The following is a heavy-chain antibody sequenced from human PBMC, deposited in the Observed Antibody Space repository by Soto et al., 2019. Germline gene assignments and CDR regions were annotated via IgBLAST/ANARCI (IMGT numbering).Heavy chain of an antibody. V-gene: IGHV3-15*07. CDR3: TTGLRFLEWLADYYYDMDV. J-gene: IGHJ6*02. Sequence: GGSLRLSCAASGFTFNNAWMNWVRQAPGKGLEWVGRIKSKTDGGTTDYAAPVKGRFTISRDDSKNTLYLQMNSLKTEDTAVYYCTTGLRFLEWLADYYYDMDVWGQGTTVTVSS. CDR2: IKSKTDGGTT. CDR1: GFTFNNAW. D-gene: IGHD3-3*01.